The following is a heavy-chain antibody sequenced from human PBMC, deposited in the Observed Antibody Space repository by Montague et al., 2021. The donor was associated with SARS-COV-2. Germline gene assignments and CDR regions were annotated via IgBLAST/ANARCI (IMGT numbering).Heavy chain of an antibody. J-gene: IGHJ6*02. D-gene: IGHD6-19*01. CDR2: IWYDESKE. V-gene: IGHV3-33*01. CDR1: GFIFRSYV. Sequence: SLRLSCAAYGFIFRSYVMHWVRQAPGKGPEWMAVIWYDESKEYYADSVKGRFIISRDTSKDILFLQMSSLRVEDTAVYYCARGPKYSSGWTGYYYGLDVWGPGTTVTVSS. CDR3: ARGPKYSSGWTGYYYGLDV.